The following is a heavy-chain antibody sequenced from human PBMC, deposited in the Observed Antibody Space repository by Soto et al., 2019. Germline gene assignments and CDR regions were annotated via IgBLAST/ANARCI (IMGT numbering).Heavy chain of an antibody. CDR3: ASLDYGGNSDDAFDI. CDR1: GFTFSSYS. V-gene: IGHV3-21*01. CDR2: ISSSSSYI. J-gene: IGHJ3*02. Sequence: GGSLRLSRAASGFTFSSYSMNWVRQAPGKGLEWVSSISSSSSYIYYADSVKGRFTISRDNAKNSLYLQMNSLRAEDTAVYYCASLDYGGNSDDAFDIWGQGTMVTVSS. D-gene: IGHD4-17*01.